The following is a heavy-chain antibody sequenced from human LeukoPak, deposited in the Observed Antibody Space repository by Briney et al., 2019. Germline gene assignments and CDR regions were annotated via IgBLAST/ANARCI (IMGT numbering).Heavy chain of an antibody. Sequence: PSETLSLTCTVSGGSVSSGSYYWSWIWQPPGKGLEWIGYIYYRGSTKYNPSLKSRVTISVDTSKTQFSLKLSSVTAADTAVYYCASGGPYYYGSGSYPHWGQGTLVTVSS. CDR3: ASGGPYYYGSGSYPH. J-gene: IGHJ4*02. D-gene: IGHD3-10*01. CDR1: GGSVSSGSYY. V-gene: IGHV4-61*01. CDR2: IYYRGST.